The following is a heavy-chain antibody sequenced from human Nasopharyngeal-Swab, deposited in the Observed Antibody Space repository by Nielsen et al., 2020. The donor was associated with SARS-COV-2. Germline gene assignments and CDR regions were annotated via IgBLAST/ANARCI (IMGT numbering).Heavy chain of an antibody. CDR1: GGFINSYY. CDR2: IYYSGST. Sequence: SETLSLTCTVSGGFINSYYWSWIRQPPRRGLEWIGYIYYSGSTNYNPSLKSRVTISLDTSKNQFSLKLSSVTAADTAVYYCARRRGYYYYMDVWGKGTTVTVSS. CDR3: ARRRGYYYYMDV. J-gene: IGHJ6*03. V-gene: IGHV4-59*08.